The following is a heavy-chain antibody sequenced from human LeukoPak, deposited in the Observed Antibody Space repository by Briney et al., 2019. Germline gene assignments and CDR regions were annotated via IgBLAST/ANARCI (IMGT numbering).Heavy chain of an antibody. V-gene: IGHV4-59*01. Sequence: SETLSLTCTVSGGSISSYYWSWIRQPPGKGLEWIGYIYYTGSTNYNPSLTSRVTISVDTSKNQFSLKLTSVTAADTAVYYCAREARYYYYYMDVWGKGTTVTISS. CDR1: GGSISSYY. CDR3: AREARYYYYYMDV. CDR2: IYYTGST. D-gene: IGHD6-6*01. J-gene: IGHJ6*03.